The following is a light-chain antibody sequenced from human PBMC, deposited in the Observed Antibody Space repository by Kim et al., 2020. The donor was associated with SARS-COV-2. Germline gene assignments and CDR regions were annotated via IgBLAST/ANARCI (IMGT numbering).Light chain of an antibody. J-gene: IGLJ1*01. Sequence: QSALTQPRSVSGSPGQSVTISCTGTSSDVGAYNYVSWYEQQPGKAPKLMIYDVDKRPSGVPDRFSGSKSGNTASLTISGLKAEDEGDYYCWSYAGNHIFFVFGTGTKVTVL. CDR2: DVD. V-gene: IGLV2-11*01. CDR3: WSYAGNHIFFV. CDR1: SSDVGAYNY.